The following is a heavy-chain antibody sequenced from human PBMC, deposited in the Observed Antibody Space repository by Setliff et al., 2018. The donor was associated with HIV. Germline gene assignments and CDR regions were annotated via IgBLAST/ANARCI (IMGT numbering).Heavy chain of an antibody. CDR2: IKQDGSEK. D-gene: IGHD3-10*01. J-gene: IGHJ4*02. V-gene: IGHV3-7*03. CDR3: AKGGYGSGSYYYFGY. CDR1: GFTFSSYW. Sequence: GGSLRLSCVASGFTFSSYWMIWVRQAPGKGLEWVANIKQDGSEKNYVDSVKGRFTIARDNAKNSLYLQMNSLRAEDMAFYYCAKGGYGSGSYYYFGYWGQGTLVTVSS.